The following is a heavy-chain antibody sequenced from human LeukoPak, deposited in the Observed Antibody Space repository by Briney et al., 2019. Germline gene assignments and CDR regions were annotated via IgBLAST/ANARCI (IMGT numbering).Heavy chain of an antibody. D-gene: IGHD3-3*01. CDR2: IRYDGSNK. CDR1: GFTFSSYG. Sequence: GGSLRLSCAASGFTFSSYGMHWVRQAPGKGLEWVAFIRYDGSNKYYADSVKGRFTISRDNSKNTLYLQMNSLRAEDTAVYYCAKESHITIFGVVSHAFDIWGQGTMVTVSS. CDR3: AKESHITIFGVVSHAFDI. J-gene: IGHJ3*02. V-gene: IGHV3-30*02.